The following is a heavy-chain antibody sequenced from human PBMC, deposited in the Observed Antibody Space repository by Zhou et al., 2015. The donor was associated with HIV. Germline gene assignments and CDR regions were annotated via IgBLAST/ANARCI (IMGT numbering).Heavy chain of an antibody. CDR3: ARAYGSGLTDY. D-gene: IGHD3-10*01. Sequence: QVQNVQSGAEVKKPGASVKVSCKASGYSFIKYAIHWVRQAPGQRLEWMGSINAGNGDTKYSQKLQGRVTLTRDTSASTAYLELSSLRSEDTALYYCARAYGSGLTDYWGQGTQVTVSS. J-gene: IGHJ4*02. CDR1: GYSFIKYA. V-gene: IGHV1-3*01. CDR2: INAGNGDT.